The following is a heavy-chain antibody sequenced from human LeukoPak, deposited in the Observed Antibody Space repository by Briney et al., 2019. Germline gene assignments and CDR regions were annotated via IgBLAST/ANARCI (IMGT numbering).Heavy chain of an antibody. Sequence: SETLSLTCTVSGYSISSGYYWGWIRQPPGKGLEWIGEINHSGSTNYNPSLKSRVTISVDTSKNQFSLKLSSVTAADTAVYYCARRRQWLLLGSAFDIWGQGTMVTVSS. CDR1: GYSISSGYY. CDR2: INHSGST. D-gene: IGHD3-22*01. CDR3: ARRRQWLLLGSAFDI. V-gene: IGHV4-38-2*02. J-gene: IGHJ3*02.